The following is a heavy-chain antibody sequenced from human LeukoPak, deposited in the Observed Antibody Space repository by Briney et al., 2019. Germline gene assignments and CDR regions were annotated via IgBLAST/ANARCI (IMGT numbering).Heavy chain of an antibody. CDR3: TRGAGWLIDY. CDR1: GGSISSYY. V-gene: IGHV4-59*01. Sequence: SETLSLTCTVSGGSISSYYWSWIRQPPGKGLEWIGYIYYSGSTNYNPSLKNRVTISADTSKNHFSLKLNSVTTADTAVYYCTRGAGWLIDYWGQGILVTVSS. CDR2: IYYSGST. D-gene: IGHD3-16*01. J-gene: IGHJ4*02.